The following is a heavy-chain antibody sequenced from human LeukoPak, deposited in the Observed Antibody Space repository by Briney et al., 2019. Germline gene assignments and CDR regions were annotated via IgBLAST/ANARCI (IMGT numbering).Heavy chain of an antibody. CDR2: IVVGSGNT. V-gene: IGHV1-58*02. Sequence: SVQVSCKASGFTFTSSAMQWVRQARGQRLEWIGWIVVGSGNTNYAQKFQERVTITRDMSTSTAYMELSSLRSEDTAVYYCAAGPTTVTTNYYYMDVWGKGTTVTVSS. CDR1: GFTFTSSA. CDR3: AAGPTTVTTNYYYMDV. J-gene: IGHJ6*03. D-gene: IGHD4-17*01.